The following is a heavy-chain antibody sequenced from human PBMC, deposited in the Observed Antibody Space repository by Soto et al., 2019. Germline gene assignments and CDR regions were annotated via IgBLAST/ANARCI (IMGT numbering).Heavy chain of an antibody. J-gene: IGHJ4*02. D-gene: IGHD6-19*01. CDR2: IYYSGST. CDR3: ARGHSSGYNFDY. CDR1: GGSISSGGYY. V-gene: IGHV4-31*02. Sequence: SETLSLTXTVSGGSISSGGYYWSWIRQHPGKGLEWIGYIYYSGSTYYNPSLKSRVTISVDTSKNQFSPKLSSVTAADTAVYYCARGHSSGYNFDYWGQGTLVTVSS.